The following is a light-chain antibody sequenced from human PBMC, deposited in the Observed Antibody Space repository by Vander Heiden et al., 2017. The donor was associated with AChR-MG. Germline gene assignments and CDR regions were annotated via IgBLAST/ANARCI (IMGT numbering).Light chain of an antibody. J-gene: IGLJ3*02. CDR2: DVT. CDR3: SSYINRTTV. CDR1: SSDVGGSNY. Sequence: QSALTQPASVSGSPGQSITISCAGTSSDVGGSNYVSWYQQHPGNAPKLLIYDVTRRPSGFSNRFAGSRSGNTASLSISGLQAEDEAEYYCSSYINRTTVFGGGTKVTVL. V-gene: IGLV2-14*01.